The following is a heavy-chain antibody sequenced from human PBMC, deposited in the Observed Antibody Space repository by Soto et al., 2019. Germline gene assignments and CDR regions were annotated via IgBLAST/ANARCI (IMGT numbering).Heavy chain of an antibody. CDR1: GGSISSSNW. D-gene: IGHD4-17*01. V-gene: IGHV4-4*02. CDR2: IYHSGST. Sequence: SETLSLTCAVSGGSISSSNWWSWVRQPPGKGLEWIGEIYHSGSTNYNPSLKSRVTISVDKSKNQFSLKLSSVTAADTAVYYCARGGTVTRYYYYGMDVWGQGTTVTVSS. CDR3: ARGGTVTRYYYYGMDV. J-gene: IGHJ6*02.